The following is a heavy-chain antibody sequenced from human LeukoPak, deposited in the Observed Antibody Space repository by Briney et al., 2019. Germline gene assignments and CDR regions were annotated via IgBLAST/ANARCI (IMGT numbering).Heavy chain of an antibody. V-gene: IGHV3-7*05. CDR3: ARARDYGSGRANAFDI. CDR2: IKRDGSEK. CDR1: GFTFSSYW. Sequence: QPGGSLRLSCAASGFTFSSYWMSWVRQAPGKGLEWVANIKRDGSEKYYVDSVKGRLTISRDNAENSLYLQMNSLRAEDTAVYYCARARDYGSGRANAFDIWGQGTMVTVSS. J-gene: IGHJ3*02. D-gene: IGHD3-10*01.